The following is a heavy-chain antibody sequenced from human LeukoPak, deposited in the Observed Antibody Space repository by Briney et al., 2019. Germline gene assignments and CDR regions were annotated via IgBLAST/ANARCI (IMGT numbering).Heavy chain of an antibody. V-gene: IGHV1-18*01. D-gene: IGHD1-7*01. CDR1: GYIFTTYG. Sequence: ASVKVSCKASGYIFTTYGIRWVRQAPGQGLEWMGWISAYSGKTNYTQKLQGRVTMTTDTSTSTAYMELRSLRSDDTAVYYCVTVGGTTYFDHWGQGTLVTVSS. J-gene: IGHJ4*02. CDR2: ISAYSGKT. CDR3: VTVGGTTYFDH.